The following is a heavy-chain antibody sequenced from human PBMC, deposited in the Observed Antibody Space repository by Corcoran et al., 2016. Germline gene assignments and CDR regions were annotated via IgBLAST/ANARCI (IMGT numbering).Heavy chain of an antibody. V-gene: IGHV3-15*01. CDR2: IKSKTDGGTT. CDR1: GFTFSNAW. Sequence: EVQLVESGGGLVKPGGSLRLSCAASGFTFSNAWMSWVRQAPGKGLEWVGRIKSKTDGGTTDYAAPVKGRFTISRDDSKNTLYLQMNSLKTEDTAVDYVTTGDDGDYVWVYGMDVWGQGTTVTVSS. J-gene: IGHJ6*02. CDR3: TTGDDGDYVWVYGMDV. D-gene: IGHD4-17*01.